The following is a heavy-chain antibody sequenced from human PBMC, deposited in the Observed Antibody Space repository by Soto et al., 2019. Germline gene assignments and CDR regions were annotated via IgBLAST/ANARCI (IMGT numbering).Heavy chain of an antibody. J-gene: IGHJ4*02. V-gene: IGHV4-31*03. CDR3: ARKYSAFLDY. CDR1: GGSMSRGGYC. Sequence: SGTLSLTGTVSGGSMSRGGYCGAWIRQHPGKGLEWIGYIYYSGSSYYNPSLKSRLTISVDTSKNQFSLRLSSVTAADTAVYYCARKYSAFLDYWGPGTLVTVSS. D-gene: IGHD5-12*01. CDR2: IYYSGSS.